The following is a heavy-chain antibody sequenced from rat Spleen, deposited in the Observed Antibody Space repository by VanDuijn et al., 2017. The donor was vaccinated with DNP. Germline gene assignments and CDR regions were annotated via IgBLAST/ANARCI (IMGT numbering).Heavy chain of an antibody. CDR2: IWSNGDT. Sequence: QVQLKESGPGLVQPSQTLSLSCTVSGFSLSSYHVHWVRQPPGKGLEWMGVIWSNGDTSYDSVLRSRLSVSRDTSKSQVFLKMSSVQPEDTAMYFCAREYATDYFSNWFIYWGQGTLVTVSS. V-gene: IGHV2-32*01. CDR3: AREYATDYFSNWFIY. D-gene: IGHD1-6*01. J-gene: IGHJ3*01. CDR1: GFSLSSYH.